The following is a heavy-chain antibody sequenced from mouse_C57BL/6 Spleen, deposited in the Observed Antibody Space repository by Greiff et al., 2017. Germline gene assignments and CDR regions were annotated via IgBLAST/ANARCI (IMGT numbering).Heavy chain of an antibody. D-gene: IGHD2-4*01. Sequence: EVKLVESGGGLVKPGGSLKLSCAASGFTFSDYGMHWVRQAPEKGLEWVAYISSGSSTIYYADTVKGRFTISRDNAKNTLFLQMTSLRSEDTAMYYCARGNYDYDVGAMDYWGQGTSVTVSS. CDR2: ISSGSSTI. V-gene: IGHV5-17*01. CDR3: ARGNYDYDVGAMDY. J-gene: IGHJ4*01. CDR1: GFTFSDYG.